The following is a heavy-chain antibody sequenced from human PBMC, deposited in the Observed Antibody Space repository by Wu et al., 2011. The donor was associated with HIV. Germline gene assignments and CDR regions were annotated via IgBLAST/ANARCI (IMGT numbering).Heavy chain of an antibody. J-gene: IGHJ4*02. CDR2: IIPIFGTA. Sequence: QVQLVQSGAEVKKPGSSVKVSCKASGATFSSYAISWVRQAPGQGLEWMGRIIPIFGTANYAQKFQGRVTITADESTSTAYMELSSLRSEDTAVYYCARDRSGAARPGLWAGAFDYWGQGTLVTVSS. D-gene: IGHD6-6*01. CDR1: GATFSSYA. CDR3: ARDRSGAARPGLWAGAFDY. V-gene: IGHV1-69*18.